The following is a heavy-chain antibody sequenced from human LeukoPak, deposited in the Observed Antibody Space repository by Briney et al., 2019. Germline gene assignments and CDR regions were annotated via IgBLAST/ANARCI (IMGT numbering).Heavy chain of an antibody. V-gene: IGHV5-51*01. CDR1: GYSFTNYW. J-gene: IGHJ4*02. CDR2: IYPDDSDT. D-gene: IGHD5-18*01. CDR3: ARRGASDGGYSYGYGY. Sequence: PGESLKISCKTSGYSFTNYWIAWVRQMPGKGLEWMGIIYPDDSDTRYSPSFQGQVTISADKSISTAYLQWSSLKASDTAMYYCARRGASDGGYSYGYGYWGQGTLVTVSS.